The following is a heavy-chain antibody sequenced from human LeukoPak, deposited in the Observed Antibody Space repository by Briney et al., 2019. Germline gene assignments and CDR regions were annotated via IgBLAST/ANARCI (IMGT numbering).Heavy chain of an antibody. Sequence: PSETLSLTCTVSGGSISSYYWSWIRQPPGKGLEWIGYIYYSGSTNYNPSLKSRVTISVDTSKNQFSLKLSSVTAADTAVYYCARDYYDSSGSPVYYYMDVWGKGTTVTVSS. V-gene: IGHV4-59*12. J-gene: IGHJ6*03. CDR2: IYYSGST. CDR3: ARDYYDSSGSPVYYYMDV. CDR1: GGSISSYY. D-gene: IGHD3-22*01.